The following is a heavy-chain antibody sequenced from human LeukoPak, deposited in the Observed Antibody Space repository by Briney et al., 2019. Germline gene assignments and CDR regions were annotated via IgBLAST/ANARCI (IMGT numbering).Heavy chain of an antibody. J-gene: IGHJ4*02. CDR2: IPYDGSNK. CDR1: GFTFSSYG. V-gene: IGHV3-30*18. Sequence: GGSLRLSCAASGFTFSSYGMHWVRQAPGKGLEWVAVIPYDGSNKYYVDSVKGRFTFSRDNSKDTLYLQMSSLRAEDTAMYYCAKDRLGELSFLDYWGQGTLVTVSS. CDR3: AKDRLGELSFLDY. D-gene: IGHD3-16*02.